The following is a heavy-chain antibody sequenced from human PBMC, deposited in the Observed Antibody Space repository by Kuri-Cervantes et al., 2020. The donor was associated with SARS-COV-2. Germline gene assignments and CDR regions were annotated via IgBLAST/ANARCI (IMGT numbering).Heavy chain of an antibody. D-gene: IGHD3-22*01. CDR2: ISSSSSYI. CDR1: GFTFSSYG. V-gene: IGHV3-21*01. J-gene: IGHJ4*02. CDR3: ARDNSGVYYYDSSGYGRYFDY. Sequence: GGSLRLSCAASGFTFSSYGMHWVRQAPGKGLEWVSSISSSSSYIYYADSVKGRFTISRDNAKNSLYLQMNSLRAEDTAVYYCARDNSGVYYYDSSGYGRYFDYWGQGTLVTVSS.